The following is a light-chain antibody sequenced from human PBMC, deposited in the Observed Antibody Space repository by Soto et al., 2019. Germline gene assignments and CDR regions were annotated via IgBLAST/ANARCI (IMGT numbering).Light chain of an antibody. Sequence: QSVLTQPPSVSGAPGQRVTISCTGSSSNIGAGYDVQWSQQLPGTAPKVLIYGNSNRPSGVPDRFSGSKSGTSASLAITGLQAEYEADYYCQSYDSSLSGVVFGGGTQLTVL. CDR1: SSNIGAGYD. J-gene: IGLJ2*01. V-gene: IGLV1-40*01. CDR2: GNS. CDR3: QSYDSSLSGVV.